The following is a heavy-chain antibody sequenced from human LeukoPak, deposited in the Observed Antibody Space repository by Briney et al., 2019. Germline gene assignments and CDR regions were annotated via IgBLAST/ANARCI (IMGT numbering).Heavy chain of an antibody. D-gene: IGHD3-16*01. CDR3: AKEYALHGYVWGSYSDY. V-gene: IGHV1-69*13. CDR2: IIPIFGTA. J-gene: IGHJ4*02. Sequence: GASVKVSCKASGGTFSSYAISWVRQAPGQGLEWMGGIIPIFGTANYAQKFQGRVTITADESTGTAYMELSSLRSEDTAVYYCAKEYALHGYVWGSYSDYWGQGTLVTVSS. CDR1: GGTFSSYA.